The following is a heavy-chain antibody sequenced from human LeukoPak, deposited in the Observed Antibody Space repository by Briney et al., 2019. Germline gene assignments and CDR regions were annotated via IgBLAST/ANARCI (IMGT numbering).Heavy chain of an antibody. CDR1: GFTFSSYS. D-gene: IGHD6-13*01. CDR2: ISSSSSYI. Sequence: PGGSLRLSCAASGFTFSSYSMNWVRQAPGKGLEWVSSISSSSSYIYYADSVKGRFTISRDNAKNSLYLQMSSLRAEDTAVYYCARGRERQQLVPGGNYWGQGTLVTVSS. V-gene: IGHV3-21*01. J-gene: IGHJ4*02. CDR3: ARGRERQQLVPGGNY.